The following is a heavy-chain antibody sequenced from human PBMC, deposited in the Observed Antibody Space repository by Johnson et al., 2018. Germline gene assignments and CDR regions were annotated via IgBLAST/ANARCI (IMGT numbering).Heavy chain of an antibody. J-gene: IGHJ5*02. CDR2: ISYDGSNK. V-gene: IGHV3-30*03. D-gene: IGHD3-10*01. Sequence: QVQLVESGGGVVQHGRSLRLSCAASGFTFSSYGMHWVRQAPGKGLEWVAVISYDGSNKYYVDSVKGRFTISRDNAKNSLYLQMNSLRAEGTAVYYCAGDWYGGFDPWGQGTLVTVSS. CDR1: GFTFSSYG. CDR3: AGDWYGGFDP.